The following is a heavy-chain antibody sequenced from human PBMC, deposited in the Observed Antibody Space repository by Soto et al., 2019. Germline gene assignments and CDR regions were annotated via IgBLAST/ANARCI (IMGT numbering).Heavy chain of an antibody. CDR3: ARPSQYNCNHHSWFDP. CDR1: GGSFSGYY. D-gene: IGHD1-1*01. CDR2: INHSGST. Sequence: PSETLSLTCAVYGGSFSGYYWSWIRQPPGKGLEWIGEINHSGSTNYNPSLKSRVTISVDTSKNQFSLKLSSVTAADTALYYCARPSQYNCNHHSWFDPWGQGTLVTVSS. J-gene: IGHJ5*02. V-gene: IGHV4-34*01.